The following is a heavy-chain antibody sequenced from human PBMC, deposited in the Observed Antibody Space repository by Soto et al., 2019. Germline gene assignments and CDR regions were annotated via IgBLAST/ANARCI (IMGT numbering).Heavy chain of an antibody. J-gene: IGHJ4*02. Sequence: GSMRLSGAACGFTFSDYYIGGIRQAPGKGLEWVSYISSSGSTIYYADSVKGRFTISRDNAKNSLYLQMNSLRAVDTAVYYCARDPGGSYLDYRGQGTLVTVSS. CDR3: ARDPGGSYLDY. CDR1: GFTFSDYY. CDR2: ISSSGSTI. D-gene: IGHD1-26*01. V-gene: IGHV3-11*01.